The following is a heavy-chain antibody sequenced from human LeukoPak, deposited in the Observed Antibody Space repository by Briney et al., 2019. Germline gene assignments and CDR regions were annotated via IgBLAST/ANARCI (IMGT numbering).Heavy chain of an antibody. CDR2: INPRGGST. CDR3: TRSVKMPTIVH. J-gene: IGHJ4*02. CDR1: GYTITSYY. V-gene: IGHV1-46*03. D-gene: IGHD5-24*01. Sequence: ASVKVSCKASGYTITSYYMHWVRQAPGQGLEWRVIINPRGGSTSYAQTFQGRVTMTRDTSTSTVYMELSSLRSEDTAVYYCTRSVKMPTIVHWGQRTLVTVSS.